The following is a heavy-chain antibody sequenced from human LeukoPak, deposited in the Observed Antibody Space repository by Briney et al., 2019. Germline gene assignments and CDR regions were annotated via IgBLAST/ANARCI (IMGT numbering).Heavy chain of an antibody. CDR3: ARQGDSSGWFYFDY. D-gene: IGHD6-19*01. CDR2: IYYSGST. CDR1: GGSISSYY. Sequence: KTSETLSLTCTVSGGSISSYYWSWIRHPPGKGLELIGYIYYSGSTNYNPSLKSRVTISMDTSKNHFSLKLNSVTAADTAVYYCARQGDSSGWFYFDYWGQGTLVTVSS. V-gene: IGHV4-59*08. J-gene: IGHJ4*02.